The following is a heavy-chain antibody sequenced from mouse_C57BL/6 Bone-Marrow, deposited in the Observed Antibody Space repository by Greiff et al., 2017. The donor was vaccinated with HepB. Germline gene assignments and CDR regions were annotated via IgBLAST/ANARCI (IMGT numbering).Heavy chain of an antibody. CDR2: IYPGDGDT. CDR3: AIYYGNDY. CDR1: GYAFSSSW. V-gene: IGHV1-82*01. J-gene: IGHJ2*01. D-gene: IGHD2-1*01. Sequence: LQESGPELVKPGASVKISCKASGYAFSSSWMNWVKQRPGKGLEWIGRIYPGDGDTNYNGKFKGKATLTADKSSSTAYMQLSSLTSEDSAVYFCAIYYGNDYWGQGTTLTVSS.